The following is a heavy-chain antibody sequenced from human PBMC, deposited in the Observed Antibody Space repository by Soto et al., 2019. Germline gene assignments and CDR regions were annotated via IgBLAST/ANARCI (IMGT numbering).Heavy chain of an antibody. D-gene: IGHD3-22*01. J-gene: IGHJ4*02. Sequence: GGSLRLSCVASGFTFNNAWMNWVRQAPGKGLEWVGRIKSKTDGGTTDYAALVKGRFTISRDDSKTTLYLQINGLKTEDTAVYYCTTAENYYDSSSFDYWGQGTLVTAPQ. CDR2: IKSKTDGGTT. CDR1: GFTFNNAW. V-gene: IGHV3-15*01. CDR3: TTAENYYDSSSFDY.